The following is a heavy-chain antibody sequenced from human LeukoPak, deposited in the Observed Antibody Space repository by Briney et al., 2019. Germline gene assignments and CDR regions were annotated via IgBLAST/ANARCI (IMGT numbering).Heavy chain of an antibody. J-gene: IGHJ4*02. CDR1: GGSISSYY. V-gene: IGHV4-4*09. D-gene: IGHD3-16*01. CDR2: IYTSGST. Sequence: SETLSLTCTVSGGSISSYYWSWIRQPPGKGLEWIGYIYTSGSTNYNPSLKSRVTISVDTSKNQFSLKLSSVTAADTAVYYCARHYDGSPSLDYWGQGTLVTVSS. CDR3: ARHYDGSPSLDY.